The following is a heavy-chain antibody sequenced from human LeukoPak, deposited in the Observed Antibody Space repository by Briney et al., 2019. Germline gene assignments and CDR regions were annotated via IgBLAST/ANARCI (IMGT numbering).Heavy chain of an antibody. CDR2: IYHSGST. V-gene: IGHV4-30-2*01. Sequence: PSETLSLTCAVSGGSIDVVNYYWSWFRQPPGKGLEWIGYIYHSGSTYYNLSLKNRITISVDTSKNQFSLKLSSVTAADTAVYYCARGDGYNGFLFDYWGQGTLVTVSS. D-gene: IGHD5-24*01. J-gene: IGHJ4*02. CDR3: ARGDGYNGFLFDY. CDR1: GGSIDVVNYY.